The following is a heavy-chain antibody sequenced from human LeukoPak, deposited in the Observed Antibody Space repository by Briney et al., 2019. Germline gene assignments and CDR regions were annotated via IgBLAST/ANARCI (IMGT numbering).Heavy chain of an antibody. CDR2: IIPILGIA. J-gene: IGHJ3*02. V-gene: IGHV1-69*04. CDR3: ASKSWSHDAFDI. Sequence: SVKVSCKASGGTFSSYAISWVRQAPGQGLEWMGRIIPILGIANYAQKLQGRVTMTRDTSTSTVYMELSSLRSEDTDVYYCASKSWSHDAFDIWGQAPMATVSS. CDR1: GGTFSSYA. D-gene: IGHD6-13*01.